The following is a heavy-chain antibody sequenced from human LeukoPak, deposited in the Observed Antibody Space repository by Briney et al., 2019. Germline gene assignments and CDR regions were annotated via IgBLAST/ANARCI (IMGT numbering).Heavy chain of an antibody. CDR3: ARVNSSSSEGEFDY. CDR1: GYTFSNYG. V-gene: IGHV1-18*01. Sequence: ASVKVSCKASGYTFSNYGVTWVRQAPGHGLEWMGWVSADSVNTNYVQKFQGRVTMTTDISTSTAYMELRNLRSDDTAVYYCARVNSSSSEGEFDYWGQGTLVTVSS. CDR2: VSADSVNT. D-gene: IGHD6-6*01. J-gene: IGHJ4*02.